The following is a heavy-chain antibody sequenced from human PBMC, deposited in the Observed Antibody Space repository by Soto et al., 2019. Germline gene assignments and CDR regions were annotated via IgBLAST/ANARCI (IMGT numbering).Heavy chain of an antibody. V-gene: IGHV3-48*02. CDR3: ARDNGLAGSFDP. D-gene: IGHD2-21*01. CDR1: GFTFTTYS. CDR2: ISYTSSTI. Sequence: GGSLRLSCAASGFTFTTYSMNWVRQAPGKGLEWVSYISYTSSTIYYADSVRGRFTISRDNAKNSLFLQMNSLRDEDTAVYYCARDNGLAGSFDPWGQGTLVTVSS. J-gene: IGHJ5*02.